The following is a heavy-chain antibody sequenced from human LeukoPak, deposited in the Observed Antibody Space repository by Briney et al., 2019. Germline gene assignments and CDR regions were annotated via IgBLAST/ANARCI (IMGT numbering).Heavy chain of an antibody. D-gene: IGHD2-15*01. Sequence: SETLSLTCAVYGGSFSGYYWSWIRQPPGKGLEWIGESNHSGSTNYNPSLKSRVTITVDTSKNQFSLELGSVTAADTAVYYCASQAYCSGGSCSSDRNHYYYGMDVWGQGTTVTVSS. V-gene: IGHV4-34*01. CDR1: GGSFSGYY. CDR3: ASQAYCSGGSCSSDRNHYYYGMDV. CDR2: SNHSGST. J-gene: IGHJ6*02.